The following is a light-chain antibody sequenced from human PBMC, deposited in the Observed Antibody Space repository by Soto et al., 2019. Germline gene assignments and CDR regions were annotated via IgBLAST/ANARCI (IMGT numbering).Light chain of an antibody. CDR3: QQSYNTPPLT. J-gene: IGKJ4*01. CDR1: QSISSY. Sequence: DIQMTQSPSSLSASVGDRVTITCRASQSISSYLNWYQQKPGKAPKLLIYAASSLQSGVPSRFSGSGSGTDFTLTISSLQPEEFATYYCQQSYNTPPLTFGGGTKGEIK. CDR2: AAS. V-gene: IGKV1-39*01.